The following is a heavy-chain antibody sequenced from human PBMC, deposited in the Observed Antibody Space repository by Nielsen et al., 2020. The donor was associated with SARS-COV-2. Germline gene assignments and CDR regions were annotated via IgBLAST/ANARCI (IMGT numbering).Heavy chain of an antibody. D-gene: IGHD2-21*02. Sequence: GGSLRLSCAASGFTFSSYSMNWVRQAPGKGLEWVSYISSSGSTIYYADSVKGRFTISRDNAKNSLYLQMNSLRAEDTAVYYCAKSLLDMVVTATFDYWGQGTLVTVSS. CDR2: ISSSGSTI. CDR3: AKSLLDMVVTATFDY. CDR1: GFTFSSYS. J-gene: IGHJ4*02. V-gene: IGHV3-48*04.